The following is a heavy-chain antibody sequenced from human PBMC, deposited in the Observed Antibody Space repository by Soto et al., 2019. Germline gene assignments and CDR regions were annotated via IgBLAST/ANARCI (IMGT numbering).Heavy chain of an antibody. D-gene: IGHD1-26*01. Sequence: QVQLVQSGAEVKKPGSSVKVSCKASGGTFSSYAISWVRQAPGQGLEWMGGIIPIFGTANYAQKFQGRVTITADESTSTADMELSSLRSEDTAVYYCARDWEGRGTPRCTWFDPWGQGTLVTVSS. CDR1: GGTFSSYA. CDR2: IIPIFGTA. CDR3: ARDWEGRGTPRCTWFDP. J-gene: IGHJ5*02. V-gene: IGHV1-69*12.